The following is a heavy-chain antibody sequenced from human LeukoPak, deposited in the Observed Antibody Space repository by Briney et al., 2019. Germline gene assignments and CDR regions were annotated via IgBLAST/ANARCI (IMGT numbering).Heavy chain of an antibody. J-gene: IGHJ4*02. CDR1: GGSISSSNW. D-gene: IGHD3-3*01. Sequence: SGTLSLTCAVSGGSISSSNWWSWVRQPPGKGLEWIGEIYHSGSTNYNPSLKSRVTISVDKSKNQFSLKLSSVTAADTAVYYCARGLGYDFWSGYLKPPAFDYWGQGTLVTVSS. CDR3: ARGLGYDFWSGYLKPPAFDY. V-gene: IGHV4-4*02. CDR2: IYHSGST.